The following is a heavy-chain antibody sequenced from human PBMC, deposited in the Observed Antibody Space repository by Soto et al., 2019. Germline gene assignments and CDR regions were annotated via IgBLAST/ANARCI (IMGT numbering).Heavy chain of an antibody. D-gene: IGHD3-22*01. V-gene: IGHV1-2*04. CDR2: INPNSGGT. J-gene: IGHJ3*02. CDR1: GYTFTGYY. Sequence: ASVKVSCKASGYTFTGYYMHWVRQAPGQGLEWMGWINPNSGGTNYAQKFQGWVTMTRDTSISTAYMELSRLRSDDTAVYYCARGSHHYYYDSSAPKGSAFDIWGQGTMVTVSS. CDR3: ARGSHHYYYDSSAPKGSAFDI.